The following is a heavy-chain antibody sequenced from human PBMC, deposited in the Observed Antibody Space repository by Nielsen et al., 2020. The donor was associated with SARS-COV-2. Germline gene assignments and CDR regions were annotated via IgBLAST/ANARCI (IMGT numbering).Heavy chain of an antibody. V-gene: IGHV3-9*01. Sequence: SLKISCAASGFTFDDYAMHWVRQAPGKGPEWVSIISWNSGSMVYADSVRGRFTISRDNAKNSLYLQMNSLRAEDTALYYCAKGTELLWFGELGPHYFDYWGQGTLVTVSS. D-gene: IGHD3-10*01. CDR2: ISWNSGSM. CDR1: GFTFDDYA. CDR3: AKGTELLWFGELGPHYFDY. J-gene: IGHJ4*02.